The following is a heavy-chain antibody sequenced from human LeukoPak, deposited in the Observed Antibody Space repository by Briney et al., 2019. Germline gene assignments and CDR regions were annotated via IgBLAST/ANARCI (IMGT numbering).Heavy chain of an antibody. D-gene: IGHD6-19*01. J-gene: IGHJ2*01. CDR1: GGSISSYY. CDR2: IYYSGST. Sequence: KTSETLSLTCTVSGGSISSYYWSWIRQPPGKGLEWIGYIYYSGSTNYNPSLKSRVTISVDTSKNQFSLKLSSVTAADTAVYYCARGSAYSSGWPYPYWYFDLWGRGTLVTVSS. CDR3: ARGSAYSSGWPYPYWYFDL. V-gene: IGHV4-59*01.